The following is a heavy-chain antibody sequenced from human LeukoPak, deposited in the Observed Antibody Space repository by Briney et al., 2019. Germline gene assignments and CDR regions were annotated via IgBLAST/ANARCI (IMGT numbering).Heavy chain of an antibody. D-gene: IGHD4-23*01. J-gene: IGHJ3*02. CDR2: ISSSTAYL. CDR3: ARDLLRWYAFDI. Sequence: GGSLRLSCAASGFTFRSYTMNWVRQAPGKGLEWVSSISSSTAYLYYADSVRGRFTVSRDNTQNSLYLQMNSLRAEDTAVYYCARDLLRWYAFDIWGQGTMVTVSS. V-gene: IGHV3-21*01. CDR1: GFTFRSYT.